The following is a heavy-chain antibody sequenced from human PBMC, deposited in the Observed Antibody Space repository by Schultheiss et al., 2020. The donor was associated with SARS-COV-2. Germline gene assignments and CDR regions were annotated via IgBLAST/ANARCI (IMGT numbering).Heavy chain of an antibody. D-gene: IGHD2-2*01. CDR3: ARLAASTSSDY. Sequence: SETLSLTCTVSGGSISSSSYYWGWIRQPPGKGLEWIGEINHSGSTNYNPSLKSRVTISVDTSKNQFSLKLSSVTAADTAVYYCARLAASTSSDYWGQGTLVTVS. J-gene: IGHJ4*02. CDR2: INHSGST. V-gene: IGHV4-39*07. CDR1: GGSISSSSYY.